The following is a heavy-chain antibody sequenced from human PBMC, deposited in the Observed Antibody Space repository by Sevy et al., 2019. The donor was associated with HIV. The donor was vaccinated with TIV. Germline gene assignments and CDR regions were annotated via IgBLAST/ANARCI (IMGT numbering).Heavy chain of an antibody. D-gene: IGHD6-19*01. CDR1: GASISSSGYY. V-gene: IGHV4-39*01. Sequence: SETRSLTCTVSGASISSSGYYWGWIRQPPGKGLEWIASINYSGSTFYNPSLKSRVTISADTSKNQFSLDLNSVTAADTAIYYCAGPILTYNNGWSYYDYWGQGTVVTVSS. J-gene: IGHJ4*02. CDR3: AGPILTYNNGWSYYDY. CDR2: INYSGST.